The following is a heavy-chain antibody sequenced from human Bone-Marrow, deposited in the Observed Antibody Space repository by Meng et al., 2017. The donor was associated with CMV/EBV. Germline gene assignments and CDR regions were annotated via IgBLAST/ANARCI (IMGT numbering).Heavy chain of an antibody. CDR1: GFTFDNYG. D-gene: IGHD5-18*01. CDR3: TISDTAMVRGNYYYYYGMDV. J-gene: IGHJ6*02. CDR2: IRSKANSYAT. Sequence: GESLKISCAASGFTFDNYGMHWVRQTPGKGLEWVGRIRSKANSYATAYAASVKGRFTISRDDSKNTAYLQMNSLKTEDTAVYYCTISDTAMVRGNYYYYYGMDVWGQGTTVTVSS. V-gene: IGHV3-73*01.